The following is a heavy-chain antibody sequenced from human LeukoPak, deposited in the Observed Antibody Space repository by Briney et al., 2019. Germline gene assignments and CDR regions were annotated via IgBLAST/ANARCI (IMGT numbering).Heavy chain of an antibody. J-gene: IGHJ4*02. D-gene: IGHD3-22*01. CDR3: ARVRITMIVVDY. Sequence: ASVKVSCKASGYTFTGYYIHWVRQAPGQGLEWMGWINPNSGGTNYAQKFQSRVTMTRDTSISTAYMELSRLRSDDTAVYYCARVRITMIVVDYWGQGTLVTVSS. V-gene: IGHV1-2*02. CDR2: INPNSGGT. CDR1: GYTFTGYY.